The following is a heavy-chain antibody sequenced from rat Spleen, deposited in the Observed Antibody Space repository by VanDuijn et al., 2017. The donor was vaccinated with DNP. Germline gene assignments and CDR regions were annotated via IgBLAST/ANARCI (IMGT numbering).Heavy chain of an antibody. J-gene: IGHJ2*01. CDR3: TTDFERGY. CDR2: ISSSGGTT. D-gene: IGHD1-11*01. V-gene: IGHV5-20*01. Sequence: EVQLVESGGDLVQPGRSLKLSCAASGFTFSDYNMAWVRQTPKKGLEWVATISSSGGTTYYRDSVKGRFTISRDNSKNTQYLQMDSLRSEDTATYYCTTDFERGYWGQGVMVTVSS. CDR1: GFTFSDYN.